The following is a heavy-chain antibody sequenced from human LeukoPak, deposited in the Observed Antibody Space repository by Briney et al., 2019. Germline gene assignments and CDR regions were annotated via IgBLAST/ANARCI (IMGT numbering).Heavy chain of an antibody. CDR3: ARQGIAARLYYYYYFLDV. CDR2: IYTSGST. Sequence: SETLSLTCTVSGGSIRSYYWSWIRQPPGKGLEWIGNIYTSGSTNYDSSLKSRVTISVDTSKNQFSLKLSSVTAADTAVYYCARQGIAARLYYYYYFLDVWGKGTTVTVSS. D-gene: IGHD6-6*01. V-gene: IGHV4-4*09. CDR1: GGSIRSYY. J-gene: IGHJ6*03.